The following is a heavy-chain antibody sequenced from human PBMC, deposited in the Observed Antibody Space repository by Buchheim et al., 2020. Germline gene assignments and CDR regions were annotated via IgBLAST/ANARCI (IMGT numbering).Heavy chain of an antibody. J-gene: IGHJ6*02. CDR2: ISYVGSNK. V-gene: IGHV3-30-3*01. CDR3: AREFRYCSSTSCYKDYYYYGMDV. D-gene: IGHD2-2*02. Sequence: QVQLVESGGGVVQPGRSLRLSCAASGFTFSSYAMHWVRQAPGKGLEWVAVISYVGSNKYYAASVKGRFTISRNNSKNTLYLQMNSLRAEDTAVYYCAREFRYCSSTSCYKDYYYYGMDVWGQGTT. CDR1: GFTFSSYA.